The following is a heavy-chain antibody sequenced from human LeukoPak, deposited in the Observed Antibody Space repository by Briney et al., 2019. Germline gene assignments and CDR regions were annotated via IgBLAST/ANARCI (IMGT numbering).Heavy chain of an antibody. Sequence: ASVKVSCKASGYTFTSYAMHWVRQAPGQRLEWMGWINAGNGNTKYSQKFQGRVTITRDTSASTAYMELSSLRSEDTAVYYCARDPGNYYDSSGPIDYWGQGTLVTVSS. V-gene: IGHV1-3*01. CDR2: INAGNGNT. J-gene: IGHJ4*02. CDR3: ARDPGNYYDSSGPIDY. D-gene: IGHD3-22*01. CDR1: GYTFTSYA.